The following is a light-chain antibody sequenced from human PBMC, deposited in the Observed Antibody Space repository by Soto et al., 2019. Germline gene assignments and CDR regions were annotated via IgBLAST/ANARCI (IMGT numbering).Light chain of an antibody. CDR1: QSVSNY. Sequence: EVVLTQSPATLSLSPGERATLSCRASQSVSNYLAWYQQKPGQAPRLFIYDASNRATGIPVRFSGSGSGTDFTLTISSLEPEEFAVYYCQQRTNWIFTFGPGTRVDIK. V-gene: IGKV3-11*01. CDR3: QQRTNWIFT. J-gene: IGKJ3*01. CDR2: DAS.